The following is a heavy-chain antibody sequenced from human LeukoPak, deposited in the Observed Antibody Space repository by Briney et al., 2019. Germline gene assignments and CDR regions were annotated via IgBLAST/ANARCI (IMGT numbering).Heavy chain of an antibody. J-gene: IGHJ4*02. V-gene: IGHV4-34*01. CDR2: INHSGST. CDR3: ARVESGIAVAGTLYYFDY. D-gene: IGHD6-19*01. Sequence: SETLSLTCTVSGGSISSYYWSWIRQPPGKGLEWIGEINHSGSTNYNPSLKSRVTISVDTSKNQFSLKLSSVTAADTAVYYCARVESGIAVAGTLYYFDYWGQGTLVTVSS. CDR1: GGSISSYY.